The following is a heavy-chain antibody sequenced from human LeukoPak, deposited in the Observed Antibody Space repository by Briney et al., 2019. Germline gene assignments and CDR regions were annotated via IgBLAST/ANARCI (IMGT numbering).Heavy chain of an antibody. CDR2: MNPNSGNT. CDR3: AGYHSPPYYDYVWGSSFLNDY. V-gene: IGHV1-8*01. CDR1: GYTFTSYD. Sequence: ASVKVSCKASGYTFTSYDINWVRQAPGQGLEWMGWMNPNSGNTGYAQKFQGRVTMTRNTSISTAYMELSSLRSEDTAVYYCAGYHSPPYYDYVWGSSFLNDYWGQGTLVTVSS. D-gene: IGHD3-16*01. J-gene: IGHJ4*02.